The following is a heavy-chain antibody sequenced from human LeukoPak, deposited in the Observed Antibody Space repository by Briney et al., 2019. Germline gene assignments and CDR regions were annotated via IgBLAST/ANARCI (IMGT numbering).Heavy chain of an antibody. V-gene: IGHV3-30*04. CDR2: ISYDGSNK. D-gene: IGHD3-22*01. J-gene: IGHJ6*03. Sequence: GGSLRLSCAASGFTFSSYAMHWVRQAPGKGLEWVAVISYDGSNKYYADSVKGRFTISRDNPKNTLYLQMNSLRAEDTAVYYCARNGDYDSSGITYYYYMDVWGKGTTVTVSS. CDR3: ARNGDYDSSGITYYYYMDV. CDR1: GFTFSSYA.